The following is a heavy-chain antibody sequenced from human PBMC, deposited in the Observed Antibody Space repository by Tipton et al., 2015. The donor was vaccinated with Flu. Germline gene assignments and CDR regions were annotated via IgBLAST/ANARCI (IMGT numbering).Heavy chain of an antibody. CDR2: IYTSGST. Sequence: TLSLTCTVSGGSISSENYYWNWIRQPAGKGLEWIGRIYTSGSTNYNPSLKSRVTISVDTSKNQFSLKVSSVTAADTAVYYCARRDFSNYVSEPKNWFDPWGQGTLVTVSS. D-gene: IGHD4-11*01. J-gene: IGHJ5*02. V-gene: IGHV4-61*02. CDR1: GGSISSENYY. CDR3: ARRDFSNYVSEPKNWFDP.